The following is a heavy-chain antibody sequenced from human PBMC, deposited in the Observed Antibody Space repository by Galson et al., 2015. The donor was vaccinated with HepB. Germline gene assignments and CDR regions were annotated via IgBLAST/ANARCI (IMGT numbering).Heavy chain of an antibody. D-gene: IGHD1-26*01. CDR3: ARAPPREWELLPWYFDL. CDR1: GGTFSSYA. Sequence: SVKVSCKASGGTFSSYAISRVRQAPGQGLEWMGGIIPVFGTANYAQKFQGRVTITADESTSTAYMELSSLRSEDTAVYYCARAPPREWELLPWYFDLWGRGTLVTVSS. CDR2: IIPVFGTA. V-gene: IGHV1-69*13. J-gene: IGHJ2*01.